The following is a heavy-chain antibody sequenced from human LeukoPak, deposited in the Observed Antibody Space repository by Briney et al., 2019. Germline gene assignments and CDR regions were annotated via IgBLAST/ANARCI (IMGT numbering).Heavy chain of an antibody. CDR1: GYTLTSYG. Sequence: ASVTVSCKASGYTLTSYGTNWVRQAPGQGLEWIGWISAYNGNTNYAQKLQGRVTMTTDTSTSTAYMDLRSLRSDDTAVYYCARGLRYDSSGSLDYWGQGTLVTVSS. CDR3: ARGLRYDSSGSLDY. J-gene: IGHJ4*02. D-gene: IGHD3-22*01. CDR2: ISAYNGNT. V-gene: IGHV1-18*01.